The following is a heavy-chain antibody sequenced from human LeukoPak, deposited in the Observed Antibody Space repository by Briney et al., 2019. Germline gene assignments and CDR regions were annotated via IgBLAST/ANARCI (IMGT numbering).Heavy chain of an antibody. CDR1: GYTFTSYG. Sequence: GASVNVSCKASGYTFTSYGISWVRQAPGQGLEWMGWISAYNGNTNYAQKLQGRVTMTTDTSTSTAYMELRSLRSDDTAVYYCARGGRAYYDFWSAIRSGMDVWGQGTTVTVSS. V-gene: IGHV1-18*01. CDR3: ARGGRAYYDFWSAIRSGMDV. CDR2: ISAYNGNT. J-gene: IGHJ6*02. D-gene: IGHD3-3*01.